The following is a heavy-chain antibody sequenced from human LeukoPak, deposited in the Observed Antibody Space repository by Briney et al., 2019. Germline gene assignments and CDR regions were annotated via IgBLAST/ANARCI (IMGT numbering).Heavy chain of an antibody. CDR1: GFTFSSYA. Sequence: PGGSLRLSCAASGFTFSSYAMSWVRQAPGKGLEWVSAISGGGGGTYYADSVKGRFIISRDNSKNTLFLQMNSLRAEDTAVYYCAKEERSSSGWPFDYWGQGTLVTVSS. CDR2: ISGGGGGT. J-gene: IGHJ4*02. CDR3: AKEERSSSGWPFDY. V-gene: IGHV3-23*01. D-gene: IGHD6-19*01.